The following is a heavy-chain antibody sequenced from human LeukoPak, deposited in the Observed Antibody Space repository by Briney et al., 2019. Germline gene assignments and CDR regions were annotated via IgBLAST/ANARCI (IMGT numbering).Heavy chain of an antibody. Sequence: SETLSLTCTVSGGSISSGSYYWSWIRQPAGKGLEWIGRIYTSGSTNYNPSLKSRVTISVDTSKNQFSLKLSSVTAADTAVYYCARVRGYSGYGTLTYSYWGQGTLVTVSS. D-gene: IGHD5-12*01. CDR1: GGSISSGSYY. V-gene: IGHV4-61*02. J-gene: IGHJ4*02. CDR3: ARVRGYSGYGTLTYSY. CDR2: IYTSGST.